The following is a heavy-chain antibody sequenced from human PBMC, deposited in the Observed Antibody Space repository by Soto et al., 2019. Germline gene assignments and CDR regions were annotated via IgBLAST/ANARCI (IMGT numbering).Heavy chain of an antibody. CDR2: IYYSGST. J-gene: IGHJ4*02. D-gene: IGHD3-9*01. V-gene: IGHV4-59*01. CDR3: ATVSYFRGFDWLVAFDS. Sequence: SETLSLTCTVSGGSISSYYWSWIRQPPGKGLEWIGYIYYSGSTNYNPSLKSRVSMSVDTSKNQFSLKLRSVSADDTAVYFCATVSYFRGFDWLVAFDSWGQGALVTVSS. CDR1: GGSISSYY.